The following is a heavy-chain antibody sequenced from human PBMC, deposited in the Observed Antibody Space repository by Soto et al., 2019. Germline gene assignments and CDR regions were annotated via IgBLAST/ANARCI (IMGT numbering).Heavy chain of an antibody. J-gene: IGHJ4*02. CDR3: ARGYSSGPDY. CDR2: INSDGITT. CDR1: GFTIRDHW. V-gene: IGHV3-74*01. Sequence: EVQLVESGGGLVQPGGSLRLSCAASGFTIRDHWMHWVRQAPGKGLVWVSRINSDGITTTYADYVKGRFTISRDNAKSTLYLQLNSLRAEYTALYYCARGYSSGPDYWGQGTLVTVSS. D-gene: IGHD6-19*01.